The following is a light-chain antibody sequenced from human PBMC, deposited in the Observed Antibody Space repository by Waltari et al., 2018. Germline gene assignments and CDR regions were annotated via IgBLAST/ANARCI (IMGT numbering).Light chain of an antibody. V-gene: IGLV1-44*01. CDR1: SSHIGSNP. J-gene: IGLJ2*01. Sequence: QSVLTQPPSASGTPGQRVTIPCSGSSSHIGSNPVNWYQQLPGTAPKLLIYSNNQRPSGVPDRFSGSKSGTSASLAISGLQSEDEADYYCAAWDDSLNGVVFGGGTKLTVL. CDR3: AAWDDSLNGVV. CDR2: SNN.